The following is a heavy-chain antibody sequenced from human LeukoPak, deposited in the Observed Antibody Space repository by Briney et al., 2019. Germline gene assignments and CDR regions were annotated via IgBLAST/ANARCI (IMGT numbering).Heavy chain of an antibody. Sequence: ASVKVSCKASGYTXTSYGISWVRQAPGQGLEWMGWISAYNGNTNYAQKLQGRVTVTTDTSTSTAYMELRSLRSEDTAVYYCARGAYSYAQDFWGQGTLVTVSS. D-gene: IGHD5-18*01. J-gene: IGHJ4*02. CDR1: GYTXTSYG. V-gene: IGHV1-18*01. CDR2: ISAYNGNT. CDR3: ARGAYSYAQDF.